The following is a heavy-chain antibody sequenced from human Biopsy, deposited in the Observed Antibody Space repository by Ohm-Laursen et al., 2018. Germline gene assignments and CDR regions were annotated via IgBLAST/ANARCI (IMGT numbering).Heavy chain of an antibody. Sequence: TLSLTCTVSGGSISSGGYYWGWIRQHPGKGLEWIGHMYYSGSTYYNPSLKSRITISVDTSKNQFSLKLSSVTAADTAVYYCAGLVTGFIDPWGQGTLVTVSP. V-gene: IGHV4-31*03. D-gene: IGHD3-9*01. CDR1: GGSISSGGYY. CDR2: MYYSGST. J-gene: IGHJ5*02. CDR3: AGLVTGFIDP.